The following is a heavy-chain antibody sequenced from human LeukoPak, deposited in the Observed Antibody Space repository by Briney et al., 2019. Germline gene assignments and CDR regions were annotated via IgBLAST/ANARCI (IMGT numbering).Heavy chain of an antibody. CDR3: ARAETVWASDYDNNGYYDY. J-gene: IGHJ4*02. CDR2: INTNTGSP. V-gene: IGHV7-4-1*02. D-gene: IGHD3-22*01. Sequence: ASVNVSCKASGYPFTTYTMNWVRQAPGQGLEWMGWINTNTGSPTYAQAFTGRFVFSLDTSVSTAFLQINSLRAEDTAVYFCARAETVWASDYDNNGYYDYWGQGTLVTVSS. CDR1: GYPFTTYT.